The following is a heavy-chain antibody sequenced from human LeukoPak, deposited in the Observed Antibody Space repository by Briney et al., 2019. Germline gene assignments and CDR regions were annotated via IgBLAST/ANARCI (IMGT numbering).Heavy chain of an antibody. CDR3: ARDYYGP. V-gene: IGHV3-66*03. CDR1: GFTVSNNY. CDR2: IYSRGST. J-gene: IGHJ5*02. D-gene: IGHD3-22*01. Sequence: GGSLRLSCSASGFTVSNNYMRWVRQAPGKGLEWVSSIYSRGSTSYVDSVKGRFTISRDNSKNTLFLQMKSLRVEDTAVYYCARDYYGPWGQGTLVTVSS.